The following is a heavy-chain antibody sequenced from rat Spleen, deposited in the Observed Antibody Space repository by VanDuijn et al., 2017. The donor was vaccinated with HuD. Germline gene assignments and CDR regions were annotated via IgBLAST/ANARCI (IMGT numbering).Heavy chain of an antibody. D-gene: IGHD1-5*01. CDR1: GFTFSDYY. V-gene: IGHV5-20*01. J-gene: IGHJ2*01. CDR3: ATDTTLYFDY. Sequence: EVKLVESDGGLVQPGRSLKLSCAASGFTFSDYYMAWVRQAPTKGLEWVATISSDGGRNFYRDSVKGRFTISRDNAKSSLYLQMDSLRSGDTATYYCATDTTLYFDYWGQGVMVTVSS. CDR2: ISSDGGRN.